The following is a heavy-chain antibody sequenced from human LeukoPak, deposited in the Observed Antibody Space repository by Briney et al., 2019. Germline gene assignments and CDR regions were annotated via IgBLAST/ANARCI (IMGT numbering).Heavy chain of an antibody. V-gene: IGHV3-23*01. D-gene: IGHD3-22*01. Sequence: GGSLRLSCAASGFTFSSYAMSWVRRAPGKGLEGVSAISGSGGSTYYADSVKGRFTISRDNSKNTLYLQMNSLRAEDTAVYYCAKVSGYYYDSSGYYWFDYWGQETLVTVSS. CDR1: GFTFSSYA. J-gene: IGHJ5*01. CDR3: AKVSGYYYDSSGYYWFDY. CDR2: ISGSGGST.